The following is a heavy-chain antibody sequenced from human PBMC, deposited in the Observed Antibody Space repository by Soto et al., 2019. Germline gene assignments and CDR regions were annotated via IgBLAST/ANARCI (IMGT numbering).Heavy chain of an antibody. CDR2: IGCCSGSGT. J-gene: IGHJ4*02. V-gene: IGHV3-23*01. CDR1: GFTFSTYT. Sequence: PGESLKISCAASGFTFSTYTMNWVLQAPGKGLEWVSGIGCCSGSGTYYADFVKGRFTISRDNSKNMVFLQMNGLRAEDTAVYYWAKDRQPDGIWTFDSWGQGTPVTVAS. CDR3: AKDRQPDGIWTFDS. D-gene: IGHD3-9*01.